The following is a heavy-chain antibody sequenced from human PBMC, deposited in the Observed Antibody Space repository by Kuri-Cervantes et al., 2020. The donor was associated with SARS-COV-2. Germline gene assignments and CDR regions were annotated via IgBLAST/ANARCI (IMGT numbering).Heavy chain of an antibody. CDR1: GFSFSSYA. CDR2: ISGSGTGA. CDR3: AKDPTATTEYDYAMDV. J-gene: IGHJ6*02. Sequence: GGSLRLSCAASGFSFSSYAMSWVRQAPGKGLEWVSVISGSGTGAYYADSVKGRFTISRDNSKNTLYLQMISLRGEDTAVYFCAKDPTATTEYDYAMDVWGQGTTVTVSS. V-gene: IGHV3-23*01. D-gene: IGHD1-7*01.